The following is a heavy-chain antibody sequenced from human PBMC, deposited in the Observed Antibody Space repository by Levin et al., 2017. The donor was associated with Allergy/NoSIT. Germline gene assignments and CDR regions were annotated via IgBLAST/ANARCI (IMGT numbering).Heavy chain of an antibody. V-gene: IGHV3-53*01. J-gene: IGHJ4*02. Sequence: AGGSLRLSCAASGFSVSNNYMSWVRQAPGKGLEWVSLVYSSGSTVYADSVKGRFTISRDNSKNTLYLQMNSLRAADTAVYYCVRDSGGQLHGNYVWGQGTLVTVSS. CDR1: GFSVSNNY. CDR2: VYSSGST. CDR3: VRDSGGQLHGNYV. D-gene: IGHD1-7*01.